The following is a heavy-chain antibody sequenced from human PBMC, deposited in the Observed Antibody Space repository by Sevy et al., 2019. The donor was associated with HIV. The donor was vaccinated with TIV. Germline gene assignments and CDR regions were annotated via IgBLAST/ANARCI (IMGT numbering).Heavy chain of an antibody. D-gene: IGHD3-10*01. V-gene: IGHV3-13*01. J-gene: IGHJ5*02. CDR1: GFTFSSYD. CDR3: VRGNNLGALGYWFDP. CDR2: IGIAGDT. Sequence: GGSLRLSCAASGFTFSSYDMHWVRQVTGQGLEWVAGIGIAGDTYYPGSVKGRFTISGENARNSLDLQMNSLRAGDTAVYYSVRGNNLGALGYWFDPWGQGTLVTVSS.